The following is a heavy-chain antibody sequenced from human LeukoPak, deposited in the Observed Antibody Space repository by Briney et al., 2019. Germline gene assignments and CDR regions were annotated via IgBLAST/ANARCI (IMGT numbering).Heavy chain of an antibody. J-gene: IGHJ5*02. V-gene: IGHV1-69*05. CDR3: ARAREMATVNWFDP. CDR1: GGTFSGYA. CDR2: IIPIFGTA. D-gene: IGHD5-24*01. Sequence: SVKVSCKASGGTFSGYAISWVRQAPGQGLEWMGGIIPIFGTANYAQKFQGRVTITTDESTSTAYMELSSLRSEDTAVYYCARAREMATVNWFDPWGQGTLVTVSS.